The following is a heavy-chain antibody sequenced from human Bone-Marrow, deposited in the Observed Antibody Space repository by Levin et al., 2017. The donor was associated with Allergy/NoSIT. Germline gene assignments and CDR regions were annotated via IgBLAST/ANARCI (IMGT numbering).Heavy chain of an antibody. Sequence: GGSLRLSCAASGFTFSSYAMSWVRQAPGKGLEWVSAISGSGGSTYYADSVKGRFTISRDNSKNTLYLQMNSLRAEDTAVYYCAKVGSNYLLYYYYGMDVWGQGTTVTVSS. CDR3: AKVGSNYLLYYYYGMDV. J-gene: IGHJ6*02. CDR2: ISGSGGST. CDR1: GFTFSSYA. V-gene: IGHV3-23*01. D-gene: IGHD4-11*01.